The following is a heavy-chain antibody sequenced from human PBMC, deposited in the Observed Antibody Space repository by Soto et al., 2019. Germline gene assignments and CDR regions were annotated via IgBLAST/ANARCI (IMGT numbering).Heavy chain of an antibody. V-gene: IGHV1-69*02. CDR3: SFDSCSAETFDI. J-gene: IGHJ3*02. D-gene: IGHD2-2*01. Sequence: QVHLVQSGAEVKKPGSSVKVSCKAAGGTFSTYTLIWVRQAPGQGLEWMGRIIPMLAVTNSAQRFQGRVTLTASKSTSTAFMDLTSMRSDDTAVYYCSFDSCSAETFDIWGQGTMVTVSS. CDR2: IIPMLAVT. CDR1: GGTFSTYT.